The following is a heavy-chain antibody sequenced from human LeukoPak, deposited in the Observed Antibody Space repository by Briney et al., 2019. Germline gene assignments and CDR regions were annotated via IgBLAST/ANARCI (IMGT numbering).Heavy chain of an antibody. Sequence: GGSLRLSCAASGFTFDDYAMHWVRQAPGKGLEWVANIKQDGSEKYYVDSVKGRFTISRDNAKNSLYLQMNSLRAEDTAVYYCARDSAARPKYYFDYWGQGTLVTVSS. CDR2: IKQDGSEK. J-gene: IGHJ4*02. CDR3: ARDSAARPKYYFDY. V-gene: IGHV3-7*01. CDR1: GFTFDDYA. D-gene: IGHD6-6*01.